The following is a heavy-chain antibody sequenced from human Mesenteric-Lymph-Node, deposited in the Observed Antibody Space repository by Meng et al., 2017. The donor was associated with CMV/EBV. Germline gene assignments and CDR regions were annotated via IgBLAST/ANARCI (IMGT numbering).Heavy chain of an antibody. V-gene: IGHV3-48*03. D-gene: IGHD2-21*01. J-gene: IGHJ3*02. Sequence: GGSLRLSCTASGFSFSSFEMNWVRQAPGKGLEWVSYISSSDSSTYYADSVKGRFTISRDNAKNSLHLQMNSLRAEDTAVYYCAREQYCGRSGCDGFDIWGQGTMVTVSS. CDR3: AREQYCGRSGCDGFDI. CDR2: ISSSDSST. CDR1: GFSFSSFE.